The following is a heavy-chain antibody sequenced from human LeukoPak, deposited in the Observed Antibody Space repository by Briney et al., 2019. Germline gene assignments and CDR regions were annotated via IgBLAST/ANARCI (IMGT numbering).Heavy chain of an antibody. CDR2: ISGSGGST. J-gene: IGHJ3*02. D-gene: IGHD2-2*01. V-gene: IGHV3-23*01. CDR1: GFTFSSYA. Sequence: PGGSLRLSCAASGFTFSSYAMSWVRQAPGKGLEWVSAISGSGGSTYYADSVKGRFTISRDNSKNTLYLQMNSLRAEATAVYYCANDLWGSCSSTSCYDDAFDIWGQGTMVTVSS. CDR3: ANDLWGSCSSTSCYDDAFDI.